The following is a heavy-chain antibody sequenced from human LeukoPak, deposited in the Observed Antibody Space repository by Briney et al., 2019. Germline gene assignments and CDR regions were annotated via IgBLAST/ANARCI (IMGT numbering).Heavy chain of an antibody. CDR2: IYPGDSDT. Sequence: GESLKISCKDSGYSFPTYWIAWLRQRPGKGLEWMGIIYPGDSDTRYSPSFQGQVSISVDKPISTAYLQWSSLKASDTAMYYCASNIADSGAFDIWGQGTMVTVSS. D-gene: IGHD5-12*01. CDR1: GYSFPTYW. CDR3: ASNIADSGAFDI. J-gene: IGHJ3*02. V-gene: IGHV5-51*04.